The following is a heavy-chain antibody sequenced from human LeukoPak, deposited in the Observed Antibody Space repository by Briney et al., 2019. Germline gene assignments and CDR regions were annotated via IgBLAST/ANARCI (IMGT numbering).Heavy chain of an antibody. CDR2: ISIASTHI. CDR1: GFNYSSYT. CDR3: ARGLQYNDAFDI. D-gene: IGHD1-1*01. J-gene: IGHJ3*02. V-gene: IGHV3-21*01. Sequence: PGGSLRLSCAASGFNYSSYTMNWVRQAPGKGLEWVSTISIASTHILYADSVKGRFTISRDNAKNSLYLQMNSLRVEDTAVYYCARGLQYNDAFDIWGQGTMVTVSS.